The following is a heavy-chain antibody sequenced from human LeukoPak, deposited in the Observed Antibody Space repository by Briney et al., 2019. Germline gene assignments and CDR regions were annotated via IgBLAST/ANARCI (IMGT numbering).Heavy chain of an antibody. J-gene: IGHJ5*02. CDR2: ISSSSSTI. D-gene: IGHD3-9*01. CDR3: ARDLYDILTGYNWFDP. Sequence: GGSLRLSCAASGFTFSSYSMNWVRQAPGKGLEWVSYISSSSSTIYYADSVKGRFTISRDNAKNSLYLQMNSLRAEDTAVYYCARDLYDILTGYNWFDPWGQGTLVTVSS. V-gene: IGHV3-48*01. CDR1: GFTFSSYS.